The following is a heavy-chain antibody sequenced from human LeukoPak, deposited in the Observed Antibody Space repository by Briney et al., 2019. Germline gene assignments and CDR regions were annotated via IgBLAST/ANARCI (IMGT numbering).Heavy chain of an antibody. CDR1: GDSITSGSYY. J-gene: IGHJ3*02. CDR2: IYYTGGT. V-gene: IGHV4-31*03. Sequence: SQTLSLTCTVSGDSITSGSYYWAWIRQHPGKGLEWIVYIYYTGGTHYNPSLKSRLTISVYTSENHFSLKLSSVTAADTAIYFCARAPGAFDIWGQGTMVTVSS. CDR3: ARAPGAFDI.